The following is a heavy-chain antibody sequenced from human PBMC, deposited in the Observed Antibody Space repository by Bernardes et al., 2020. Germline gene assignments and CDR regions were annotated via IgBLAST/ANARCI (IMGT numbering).Heavy chain of an antibody. V-gene: IGHV4-39*01. J-gene: IGHJ3*02. Sequence: SESLSLTCTVSGASIRGSRYYWAWIRQTPGKGLDWIGGIFYSGSAYFNPSLKSRATISVDRSKNQFSLKLSSVTAADTAVYYCSSPGKDYSNSLGAFDILGQGTLVTVSS. CDR2: IFYSGSA. CDR3: SSPGKDYSNSLGAFDI. D-gene: IGHD4-4*01. CDR1: GASIRGSRYY.